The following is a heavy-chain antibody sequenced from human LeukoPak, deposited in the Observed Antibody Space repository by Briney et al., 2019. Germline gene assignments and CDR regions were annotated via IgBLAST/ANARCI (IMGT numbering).Heavy chain of an antibody. Sequence: GGPLRLSCAASGFTFSSYWMHWVRQAPGKGLVWVSRINSDGSSTSYADSVKGRFTISRDNAKNTLYLQMNSLRAEDTTVYYCAARSAAGLFDYWGQGTLVTVSS. CDR2: INSDGSST. CDR1: GFTFSSYW. CDR3: AARSAAGLFDY. J-gene: IGHJ4*02. D-gene: IGHD6-13*01. V-gene: IGHV3-74*01.